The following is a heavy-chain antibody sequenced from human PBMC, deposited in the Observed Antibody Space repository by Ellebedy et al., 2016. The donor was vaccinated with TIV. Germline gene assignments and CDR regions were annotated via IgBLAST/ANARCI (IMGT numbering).Heavy chain of an antibody. D-gene: IGHD5-18*01. CDR3: ARGKENYGYDMDV. CDR1: EFALNKYI. CDR2: ISGTTTYI. V-gene: IGHV3-21*01. J-gene: IGHJ6*03. Sequence: GGSLRLXXTVSEFALNKYIMNWVRQAPGAGLEWVSSISGTTTYIYYADSVKGRFTVSRANSKKSLFLQMNSLRAEDTAVYYCARGKENYGYDMDVWGKGTTITVSS.